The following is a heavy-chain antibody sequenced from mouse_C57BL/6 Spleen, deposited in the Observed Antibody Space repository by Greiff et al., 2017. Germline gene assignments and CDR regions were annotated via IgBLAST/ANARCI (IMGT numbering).Heavy chain of an antibody. CDR2: IYPGSGNT. J-gene: IGHJ3*01. V-gene: IGHV1-76*01. CDR3: ARDDRYYSQFAY. D-gene: IGHD2-3*01. CDR1: GFTFTDYY. Sequence: QVQLQQSGAELVRPGASVKLSCTASGFTFTDYYINWVKQRPGQGLEWIARIYPGSGNTYYTEKFKGKATLTAEKSSSTAYMQLSSLTSEDSAVYFCARDDRYYSQFAYWGQGTLVTVSA.